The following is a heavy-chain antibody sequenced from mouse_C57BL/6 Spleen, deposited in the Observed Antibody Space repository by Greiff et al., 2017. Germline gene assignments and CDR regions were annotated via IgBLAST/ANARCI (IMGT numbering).Heavy chain of an antibody. CDR3: ARGFITTVVAPDYFDY. J-gene: IGHJ2*01. CDR2: IYPRSGNT. Sequence: VQLQQSGAELARPGASVKLSCKASGYTFTSYGISWVKQRTGQGLEWIGEIYPRSGNTYYNEKFKGKATLTADKSSSTAYMELRSLTSEDSAVYFCARGFITTVVAPDYFDYWGQGTTLTVSS. CDR1: GYTFTSYG. D-gene: IGHD1-1*01. V-gene: IGHV1-81*01.